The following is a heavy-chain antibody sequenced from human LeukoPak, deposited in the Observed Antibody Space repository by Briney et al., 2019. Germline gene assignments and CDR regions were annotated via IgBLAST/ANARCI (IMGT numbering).Heavy chain of an antibody. CDR3: ARQAMIVVVNFDY. CDR2: INHSGST. V-gene: IGHV4-34*01. J-gene: IGHJ4*02. D-gene: IGHD3-22*01. Sequence: SETLSLTCAVYGGSFSGYYWSWIRQPPGKGLEWIGEINHSGSTNYNPSLKSRVTISVDTSKNQFSLKLSSVTAADTAVYYCARQAMIVVVNFDYWGQGTLVTVSS. CDR1: GGSFSGYY.